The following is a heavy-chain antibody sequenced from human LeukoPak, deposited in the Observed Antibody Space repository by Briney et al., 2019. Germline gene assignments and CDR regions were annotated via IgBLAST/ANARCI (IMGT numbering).Heavy chain of an antibody. CDR1: GFTLSNYD. V-gene: IGHV3-21*01. Sequence: RTGGSLRLSCAASGFTLSNYDMNWVRQAPGKGLEWVSSISTSSRYIYYKDSVRGRFTISRGDAKNSLYLEMNSLRAEDTAVYYCARADCSSSTCYLRRSWFDPWGQGTLVTVSS. D-gene: IGHD2-2*01. J-gene: IGHJ5*02. CDR2: ISTSSRYI. CDR3: ARADCSSSTCYLRRSWFDP.